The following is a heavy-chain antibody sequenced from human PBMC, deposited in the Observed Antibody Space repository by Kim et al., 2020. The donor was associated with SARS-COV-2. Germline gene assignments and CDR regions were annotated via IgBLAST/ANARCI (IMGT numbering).Heavy chain of an antibody. CDR3: ARTAVAGKDWYFDL. Sequence: ASVKVSCKASGYTFTSYAMNWVRQAPGQGLEWMGWINTNTGNPTYAQGFTGRFVFSLDTSVSTAYLQISSLKAEDTAVYYCARTAVAGKDWYFDLWGRGTLVTVSS. CDR1: GYTFTSYA. CDR2: INTNTGNP. D-gene: IGHD6-19*01. J-gene: IGHJ2*01. V-gene: IGHV7-4-1*02.